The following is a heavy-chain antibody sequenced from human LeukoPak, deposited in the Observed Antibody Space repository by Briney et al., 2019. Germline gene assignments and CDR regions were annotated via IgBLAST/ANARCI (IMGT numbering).Heavy chain of an antibody. Sequence: PSETLSLTCAVSGGSISSSYLWSWVRKPPGKGLEWIGEISHSGSTNYNPSLKSRVTISVAKSKNQFSLNLSSVSAADTAVYYCARDKRAAGSTVFDYWGQGTLVIVSS. D-gene: IGHD6-13*01. CDR1: GGSISSSYL. J-gene: IGHJ4*02. CDR2: ISHSGST. CDR3: ARDKRAAGSTVFDY. V-gene: IGHV4-4*02.